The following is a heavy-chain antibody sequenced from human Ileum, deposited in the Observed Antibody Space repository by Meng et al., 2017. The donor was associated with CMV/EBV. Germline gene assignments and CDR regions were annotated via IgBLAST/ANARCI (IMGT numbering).Heavy chain of an antibody. CDR1: GGSFNGYY. Sequence: LTCDAYGGSFNGYYWAYLRQPPGKGLEWIGEINHSGNAYYNPSLKSRLSMSVDTSKNQFSLRLSSVTAADTAVYYCGRGDYDFPETWGQGTLVTVSS. D-gene: IGHD3-3*01. CDR2: INHSGNA. J-gene: IGHJ5*02. V-gene: IGHV4-34*01. CDR3: GRGDYDFPET.